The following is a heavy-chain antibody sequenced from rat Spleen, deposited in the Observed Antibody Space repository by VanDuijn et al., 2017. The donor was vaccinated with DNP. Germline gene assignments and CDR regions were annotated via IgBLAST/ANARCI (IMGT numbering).Heavy chain of an antibody. J-gene: IGHJ2*01. CDR2: IIYDGSHT. Sequence: EVQLVESGGGVVQPGKSLKLSCAASGFTFSDSAMAWVRQSPKMGLEWVATIIYDGSHTFYRDSVQGRFIISRDNAKTTLNLQMDSLRSEDTATYYCTTNKGEYWGQGVMVTVSS. V-gene: IGHV5S10*01. CDR3: TTNKGEY. CDR1: GFTFSDSA. D-gene: IGHD1-10*01.